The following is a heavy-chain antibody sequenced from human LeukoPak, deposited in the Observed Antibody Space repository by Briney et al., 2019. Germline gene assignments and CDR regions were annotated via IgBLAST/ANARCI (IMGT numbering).Heavy chain of an antibody. J-gene: IGHJ6*02. V-gene: IGHV4-34*01. CDR2: LNHSGST. Sequence: PSETLSLTCAVYGGSFSGYYWSWIRQPPGKGLEWIGELNHSGSTNYNPSLKSRVTISVDTSKNQFSLKLSSVTAADTAVYYCARGPLSRCSGGSCRRYYYGMDVWGQGTTVTVSS. CDR1: GGSFSGYY. D-gene: IGHD2-15*01. CDR3: ARGPLSRCSGGSCRRYYYGMDV.